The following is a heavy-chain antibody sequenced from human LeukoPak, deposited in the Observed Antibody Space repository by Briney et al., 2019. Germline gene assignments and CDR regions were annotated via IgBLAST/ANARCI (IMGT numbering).Heavy chain of an antibody. J-gene: IGHJ4*02. D-gene: IGHD2-15*01. V-gene: IGHV4-59*01. CDR3: ARERRVGDFDY. Sequence: PSETLSLTCTVSGGSISSYYWSWIRQPPGKGLEWIGYIYYSGSTNYNPSLKSRVTISVDTSKNQFPLKLSSVTAADTAVYYCARERRVGDFDYWGQGTLVTVSS. CDR1: GGSISSYY. CDR2: IYYSGST.